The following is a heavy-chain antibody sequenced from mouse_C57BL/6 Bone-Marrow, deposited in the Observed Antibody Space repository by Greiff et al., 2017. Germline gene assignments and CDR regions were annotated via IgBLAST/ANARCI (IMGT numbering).Heavy chain of an antibody. CDR3: VIYYYGAFDV. CDR1: GYTFTSYW. Sequence: QVQLQQSGAELVKPGASVKLSCKASGYTFTSYWMHWVKQRPGQGLEWIGMIHPNSGSTNYNEKFKSKATLTVDKSSSTAYMQLSSLTSEDSAVYYCVIYYYGAFDVWGTGTTVTVSS. D-gene: IGHD1-1*01. V-gene: IGHV1-64*01. J-gene: IGHJ1*03. CDR2: IHPNSGST.